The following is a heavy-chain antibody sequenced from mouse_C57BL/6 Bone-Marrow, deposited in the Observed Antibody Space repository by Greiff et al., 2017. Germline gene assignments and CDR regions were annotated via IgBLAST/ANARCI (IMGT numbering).Heavy chain of an antibody. V-gene: IGHV1-9*01. J-gene: IGHJ4*01. CDR3: ARLPLVLLCYYSMDY. CDR2: ILPGSGST. D-gene: IGHD2-10*01. Sequence: VQLQQSGAELMKPGASVKISCKATGYTFTGYWIEWVKQRPGHGLEWLGEILPGSGSTNYNEKFKGKATFNADKSSTTAYMQLRSLTTEESAIVCCARLPLVLLCYYSMDYWGQGTAVTVSS. CDR1: GYTFTGYW.